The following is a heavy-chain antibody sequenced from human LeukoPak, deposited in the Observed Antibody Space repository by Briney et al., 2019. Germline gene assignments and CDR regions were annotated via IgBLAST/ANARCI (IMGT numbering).Heavy chain of an antibody. V-gene: IGHV3-23*01. CDR1: GGSISSSN. J-gene: IGHJ4*02. CDR3: AKRMGCADFNCYAELDS. Sequence: ETLSLTCAVSGGSISSSNWWSWVRQAPGKGLEWVSVISSNGGRTYYANSVKGRFTVSRDNSKNMLYLRMNTLRAEDTAIYYCAKRMGCADFNCYAELDSWGQGTLVTVSS. D-gene: IGHD3-16*01. CDR2: ISSNGGRT.